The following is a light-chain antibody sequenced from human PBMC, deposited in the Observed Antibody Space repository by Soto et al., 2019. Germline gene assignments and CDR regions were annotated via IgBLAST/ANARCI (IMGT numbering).Light chain of an antibody. J-gene: IGKJ4*01. CDR2: GAS. CDR1: PSVSSSY. Sequence: EIVLTQSPGTLSLSRGERATLSCRASPSVSSSYLAWYQQKPGQAPRLLIYGASSRATGIPDRFSGSGSGTDFTLTISRLEPEDFAVYYCQQYGSSPPVTFGGGTKVDIK. V-gene: IGKV3-20*01. CDR3: QQYGSSPPVT.